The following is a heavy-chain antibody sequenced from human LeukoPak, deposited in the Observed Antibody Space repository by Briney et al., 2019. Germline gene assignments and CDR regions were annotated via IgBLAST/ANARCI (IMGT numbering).Heavy chain of an antibody. CDR3: ARQAYYDSTGYPYYYYYMDV. CDR2: IYYSGGT. Sequence: TSETLSLTCTVSGGSISSTNFYWGWIRQPPGKGLEWIGIIYYSGGTYNNPSLKSRVTISVDTSKNQFSLKLSSVTAADTAVYYCARQAYYDSTGYPYYYYYMDVRGKGTTVTVSS. D-gene: IGHD3-22*01. V-gene: IGHV4-39*01. CDR1: GGSISSTNFY. J-gene: IGHJ6*03.